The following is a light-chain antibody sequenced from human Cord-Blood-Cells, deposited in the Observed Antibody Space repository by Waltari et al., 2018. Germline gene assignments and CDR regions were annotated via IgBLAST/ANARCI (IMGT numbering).Light chain of an antibody. CDR2: AAS. V-gene: IGKV1-39*01. Sequence: DIQMTQSPSSLSASVGDRVTLTCRASQSSSSYLNWYQQKPGKAANLLIYAASSLQSGVPSRFSGSGSGTDFTLTISSLQPEDFATYYCQQSYSTPSITFGQGTRLEIK. CDR1: QSSSSY. J-gene: IGKJ5*01. CDR3: QQSYSTPSIT.